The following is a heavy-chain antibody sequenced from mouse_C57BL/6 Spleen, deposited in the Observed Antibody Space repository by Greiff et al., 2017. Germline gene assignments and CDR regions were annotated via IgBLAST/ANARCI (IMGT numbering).Heavy chain of an antibody. Sequence: QVQLQQPGAELVKPGASVKMSCKASGYTFTSYWITWVKQRPGQGLEWIGDISPGSGSTNYNEKFKSKATLTVDTSSGTAYIQLSSLTSEDSAVYYCARGTTDFAYWGQGTLVTVSA. CDR2: ISPGSGST. D-gene: IGHD1-1*01. J-gene: IGHJ3*01. V-gene: IGHV1-55*01. CDR3: ARGTTDFAY. CDR1: GYTFTSYW.